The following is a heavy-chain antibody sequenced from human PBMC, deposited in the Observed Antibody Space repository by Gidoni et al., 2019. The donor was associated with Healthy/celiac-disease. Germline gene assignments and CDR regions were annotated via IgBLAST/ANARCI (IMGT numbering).Heavy chain of an antibody. CDR1: GFTFDDYA. V-gene: IGHV3-9*01. Sequence: EVQLVESGGGLVQPGRSLRLSCAAYGFTFDDYAMHWVRQAPGKGLEWVSGISGNSGSIGYADSVKGRFTISRDNAKNSLYLQMNSLRAEDTALYYCAKAVYDFWTSGMDVWGQGTTVTVSS. CDR2: ISGNSGSI. J-gene: IGHJ6*02. CDR3: AKAVYDFWTSGMDV. D-gene: IGHD3-3*01.